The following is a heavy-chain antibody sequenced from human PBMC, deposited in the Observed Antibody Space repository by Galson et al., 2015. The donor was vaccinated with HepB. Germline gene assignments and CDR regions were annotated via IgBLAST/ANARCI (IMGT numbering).Heavy chain of an antibody. D-gene: IGHD4-17*01. Sequence: SLRLSCAASGFTFSSYGMHWVRQAPGKGLEWVAVISYDGSNKYYADSVKGRFTISRDNSKNTLYLQMNSLRAEDTAVYYCAKDSDYGDVTVYYYGMDVWGQGTTVTASS. CDR1: GFTFSSYG. CDR2: ISYDGSNK. V-gene: IGHV3-30*18. J-gene: IGHJ6*02. CDR3: AKDSDYGDVTVYYYGMDV.